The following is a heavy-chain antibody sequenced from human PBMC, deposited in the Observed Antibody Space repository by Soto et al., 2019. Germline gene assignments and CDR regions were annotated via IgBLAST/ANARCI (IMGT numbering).Heavy chain of an antibody. CDR2: ISYDGSNK. CDR3: AKVGSGSPYYYYYGMDV. D-gene: IGHD3-10*01. Sequence: GGSLRLSCAASGFTFSSYGMHWVRQAPGKGLEWVAVISYDGSNKYYADSVKGRFPISRDNSKNTLYLQMNSLRAEDTAVYYCAKVGSGSPYYYYYGMDVWGQGTTVTVSS. CDR1: GFTFSSYG. J-gene: IGHJ6*02. V-gene: IGHV3-30*18.